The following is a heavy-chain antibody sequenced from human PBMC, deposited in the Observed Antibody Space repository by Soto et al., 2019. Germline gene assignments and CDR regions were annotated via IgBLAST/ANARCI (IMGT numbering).Heavy chain of an antibody. Sequence: PGGSLRLSCAASGFTLSSYGMHWVRQAPGKGLEWVAVISYDGSNKYYADSVKGRFTISRDNSKNTLYLQMNSLRAEDTAVCYCANVLRLDYWGQGTLVTVSS. J-gene: IGHJ4*02. CDR3: ANVLRLDY. CDR2: ISYDGSNK. CDR1: GFTLSSYG. V-gene: IGHV3-30*18. D-gene: IGHD2-8*01.